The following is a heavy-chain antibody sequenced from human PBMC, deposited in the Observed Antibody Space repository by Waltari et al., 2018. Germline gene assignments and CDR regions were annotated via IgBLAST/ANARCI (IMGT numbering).Heavy chain of an antibody. D-gene: IGHD6-13*01. CDR2: INTNTGNP. CDR3: AREKIVPSSWYRDSHDY. Sequence: QVQLVQSGSELKKPGASVQVSCKASGYTFTSYAMNWVRPAPGQGLEWMGWINTNTGNPTYAQGFTGRFVFSLDTSVSTAYLQISSLKAEDTAVYYCAREKIVPSSWYRDSHDYWGQGTLVTVSS. CDR1: GYTFTSYA. V-gene: IGHV7-4-1*02. J-gene: IGHJ4*02.